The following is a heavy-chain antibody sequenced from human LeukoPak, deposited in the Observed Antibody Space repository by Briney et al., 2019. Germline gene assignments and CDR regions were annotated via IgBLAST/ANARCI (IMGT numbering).Heavy chain of an antibody. CDR1: GFTFSSYG. D-gene: IGHD5-12*01. CDR3: AKGGGYEAQYYYYYLDV. V-gene: IGHV3-NL1*01. CDR2: ISGSGGST. Sequence: GGSLRLSCAASGFTFSSYGMHWVRQAPGKGLEWVSAISGSGGSTYYADSVKGRFTVSRDNSKNTLYLQMKSLRAEDTAVYYCAKGGGYEAQYYYYYLDVWGKGTTVTISS. J-gene: IGHJ6*03.